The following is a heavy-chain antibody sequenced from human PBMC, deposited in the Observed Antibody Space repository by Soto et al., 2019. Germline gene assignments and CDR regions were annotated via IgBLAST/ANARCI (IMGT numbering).Heavy chain of an antibody. D-gene: IGHD3-10*01. CDR1: GFTFSSCD. J-gene: IGHJ5*02. CDR2: IGTAGDT. V-gene: IGHV3-13*04. CDR3: ARGVTMVRGVIIDWFDP. Sequence: EVQLVESGGGLVQPGGSLRLSCAASGFTFSSCDMHWVRQATGKGLEWVSTIGTAGDTYYPGSVKGRFTISRENAKNSLYLQMNSLRAGDTAVYYCARGVTMVRGVIIDWFDPWGQGTLVTVSS.